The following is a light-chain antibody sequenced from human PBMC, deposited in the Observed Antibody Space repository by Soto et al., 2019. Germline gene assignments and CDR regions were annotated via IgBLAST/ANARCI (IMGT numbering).Light chain of an antibody. CDR3: QQRSNWPLT. CDR2: DAS. J-gene: IGKJ4*01. V-gene: IGKV3-11*01. CDR1: QSVSSY. Sequence: EIVLTQSPATLSLSPGERATLSCRASQSVSSYLAWYQQKPGQAPRLLIYDASNRATGIPARFSGSGSGTDVTLTISSLEPEDFAVYYCQQRSNWPLTFVGWNKVEIK.